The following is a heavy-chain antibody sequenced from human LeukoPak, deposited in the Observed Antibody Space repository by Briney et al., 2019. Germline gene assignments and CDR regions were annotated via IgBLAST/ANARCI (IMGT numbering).Heavy chain of an antibody. D-gene: IGHD1-26*01. CDR2: ISSSSYI. V-gene: IGHV3-21*01. Sequence: KAGGSLRLSCAASGFTFSSYSMNWVRQAPGKGLEWVSSISSSSYIYYADSVKGRFTISRDNAKNSLYLQMNNLRAEDTAVYYCARDAGATTLYYYYYMDVWGKGTTVTVSS. CDR3: ARDAGATTLYYYYYMDV. CDR1: GFTFSSYS. J-gene: IGHJ6*03.